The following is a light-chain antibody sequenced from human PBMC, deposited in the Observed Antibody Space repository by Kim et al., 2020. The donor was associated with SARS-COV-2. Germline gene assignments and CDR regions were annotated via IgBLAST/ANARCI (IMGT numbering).Light chain of an antibody. V-gene: IGLV2-14*03. Sequence: QSALTQPASVSGSPGQSITISCTGTSSDVADYNYVSWYQQHPGKAPKLMISDVFNRPSGVSHRFSGSRSGNTDSLTISGLQPEDEADYYCSSYITSGTYVFGTGTKVTVL. CDR1: SSDVADYNY. J-gene: IGLJ1*01. CDR3: SSYITSGTYV. CDR2: DVF.